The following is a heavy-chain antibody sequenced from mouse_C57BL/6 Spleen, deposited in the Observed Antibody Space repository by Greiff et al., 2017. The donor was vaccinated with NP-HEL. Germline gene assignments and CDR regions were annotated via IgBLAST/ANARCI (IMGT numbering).Heavy chain of an antibody. V-gene: IGHV1-50*01. J-gene: IGHJ1*03. D-gene: IGHD1-1*01. Sequence: VQLQQSGAELVKPGASVKLSCKASGYTFTSYWMQWVKQRPGQGLEWIGEIDPSDSYTNYNQKFKGKATLTVDTSSSTAYMQLSSLTSEDSAVYYCARSDYYYGSSYWYFDVWGTGTTVTVSS. CDR1: GYTFTSYW. CDR2: IDPSDSYT. CDR3: ARSDYYYGSSYWYFDV.